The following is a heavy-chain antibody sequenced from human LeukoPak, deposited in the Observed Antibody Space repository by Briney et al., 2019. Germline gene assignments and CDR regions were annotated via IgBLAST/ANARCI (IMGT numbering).Heavy chain of an antibody. CDR1: FPVTNGFH. D-gene: IGHD2-2*02. CDR2: VHHTGTT. V-gene: IGHV4-38-2*02. J-gene: IGHJ4*02. CDR3: AKGIPFDF. Sequence: SETLSLTCSVSFPVTNGFHWAWIRQPPGKGLEFMGYVHHTGTTYYNPSLNSRVTISVDTSKYQFSLRLTSVTAADTAVYFCAKGIPFDFWGRGGWSPSPQ.